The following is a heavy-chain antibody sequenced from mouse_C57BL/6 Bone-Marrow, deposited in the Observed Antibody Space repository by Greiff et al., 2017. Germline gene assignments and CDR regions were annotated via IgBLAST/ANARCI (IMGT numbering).Heavy chain of an antibody. Sequence: EVQLQQSGAELVRPGASVKLSCTASGFNIKDDYMHWVKQRPEQGLEWIGWIDPENGDTEYASKFQGKATITADTSSNTAYLQLSSLTSEDTAVYYCETTVDDYWGQGTTLTVSS. CDR1: GFNIKDDY. CDR2: IDPENGDT. J-gene: IGHJ2*01. CDR3: ETTVDDY. V-gene: IGHV14-4*01. D-gene: IGHD1-1*01.